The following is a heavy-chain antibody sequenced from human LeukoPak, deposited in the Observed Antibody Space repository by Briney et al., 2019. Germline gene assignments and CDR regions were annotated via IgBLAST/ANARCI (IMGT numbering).Heavy chain of an antibody. CDR3: ARVGLSYYYMDV. CDR1: GGSISSGSYY. V-gene: IGHV4-61*02. Sequence: PSETLSLTCTVSGGSISSGSYYWSWIRQPAGKGLEWIGRIYTSGSINYNPSLKSRVTMSVDTSKNQFSLKLSSVTAADTAVYYCARVGLSYYYMDVWGKGTTVTISS. D-gene: IGHD3-16*02. J-gene: IGHJ6*03. CDR2: IYTSGSI.